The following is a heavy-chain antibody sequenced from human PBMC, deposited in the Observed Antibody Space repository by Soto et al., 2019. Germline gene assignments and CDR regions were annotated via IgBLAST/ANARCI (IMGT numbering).Heavy chain of an antibody. D-gene: IGHD4-17*01. CDR3: ARQDGGFRYDS. V-gene: IGHV5-10-1*01. CDR2: IDPSDSYT. Sequence: LGESLKISCQASGYSFTTYWINWVRQMPGKGLEWMGRIDPSDSYTNYSPSFQGHVTISADKSINTAYLQWTSLRASDTAIYFCARQDGGFRYDSWGQGTLVTVSS. J-gene: IGHJ4*02. CDR1: GYSFTTYW.